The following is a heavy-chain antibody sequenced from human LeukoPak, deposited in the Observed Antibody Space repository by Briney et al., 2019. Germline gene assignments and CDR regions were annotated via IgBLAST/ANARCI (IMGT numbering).Heavy chain of an antibody. D-gene: IGHD3-22*01. CDR3: AASPDYVSSGSFDY. CDR2: IKPDGSEK. Sequence: PGGSLRLSCGASGFIFSTYWMIWVRQAPGKGLEWVANIKPDGSEKYYVDSVKGRFTISRDNAKNSLYLQMSSLRADDTAVYYCAASPDYVSSGSFDYWGQGTLVTVSS. CDR1: GFIFSTYW. J-gene: IGHJ4*02. V-gene: IGHV3-7*01.